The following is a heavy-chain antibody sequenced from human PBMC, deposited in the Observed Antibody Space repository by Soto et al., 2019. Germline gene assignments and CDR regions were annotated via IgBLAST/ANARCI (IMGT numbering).Heavy chain of an antibody. CDR3: ARGRSITIFGVTNFY. D-gene: IGHD3-3*01. J-gene: IGHJ4*02. V-gene: IGHV4-34*01. CDR2: XXXSGSX. Sequence: SETLSLTCAVYGGSFSGYYWSWIRQPPGKGLEXIGXXXXSGSXNXXPXXXSRVTISVDTSKNQFSLKLSSVTAADKAVYYCARGRSITIFGVTNFYWGQGNLVTVS. CDR1: GGSFSGYY.